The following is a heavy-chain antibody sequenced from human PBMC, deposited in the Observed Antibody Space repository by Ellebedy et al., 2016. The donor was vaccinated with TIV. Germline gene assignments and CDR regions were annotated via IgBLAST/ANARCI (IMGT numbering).Heavy chain of an antibody. Sequence: PGGSLRLSCAASGLTFSNYWMTWVRQAPGKGLEWVAELNQDGSDKHYVDSMKGRFTISRDNAKNSLYLQVNSLGAEDAAVYYCVRGGLRGFYDIWGLGTMVTVSS. CDR1: GLTFSNYW. J-gene: IGHJ3*02. V-gene: IGHV3-7*03. D-gene: IGHD4-17*01. CDR2: LNQDGSDK. CDR3: VRGGLRGFYDI.